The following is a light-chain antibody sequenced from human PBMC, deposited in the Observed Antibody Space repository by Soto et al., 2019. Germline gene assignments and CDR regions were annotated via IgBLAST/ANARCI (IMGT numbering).Light chain of an antibody. J-gene: IGKJ2*01. CDR3: QQSYSVPYT. Sequence: DIHLTQSPSSLSASVGDRVTITCRASQTISNYLNWYQQKPGKAPQLLIYLSSSLQTGVPSRFSGSGAGTDFTLTLSSLQPEDFANYYCQQSYSVPYTFGQGTKLEIK. CDR2: LSS. V-gene: IGKV1-39*01. CDR1: QTISNY.